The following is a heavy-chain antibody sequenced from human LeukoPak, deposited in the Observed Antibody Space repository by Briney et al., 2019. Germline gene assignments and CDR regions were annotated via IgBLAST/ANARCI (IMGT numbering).Heavy chain of an antibody. CDR2: ISSSGGSLK. CDR1: GFTFSTYS. D-gene: IGHD6-19*01. CDR3: ARDHTVGQWPTHFDS. Sequence: GSLRLSCAASGFTFSTYSMNWVRQAPGKGLEWVSYISSSGGSLKYYADSVTGRFTVSRDNAKNSLYLQMNSLRAEDTAVYYCARDHTVGQWPTHFDSWGQGTLVTVSS. V-gene: IGHV3-48*01. J-gene: IGHJ4*02.